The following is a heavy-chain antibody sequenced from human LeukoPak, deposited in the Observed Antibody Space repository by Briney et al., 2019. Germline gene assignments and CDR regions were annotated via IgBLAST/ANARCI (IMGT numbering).Heavy chain of an antibody. V-gene: IGHV3-23*01. CDR3: AKVPAAIYYYYYGMDV. CDR2: ISGSGGST. CDR1: GFTFSSYA. J-gene: IGHJ6*02. D-gene: IGHD2-2*01. Sequence: GGSLRLSCAASGFTFSSYAMSWVRQAPGKGLEWVSAISGSGGSTYYADSVKGRFTISRDNSKNTLYLQMNSLRAEGTAVYYCAKVPAAIYYYYYGMDVWGQGTTVTVSS.